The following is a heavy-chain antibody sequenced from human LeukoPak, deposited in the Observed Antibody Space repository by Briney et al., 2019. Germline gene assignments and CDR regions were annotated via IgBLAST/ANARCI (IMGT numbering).Heavy chain of an antibody. CDR1: GFTFSSYS. CDR2: ISSSSSYI. Sequence: GGSLRLSCAASGFTFSSYSMNWVRQAPGKGLEWVSSISSSSSYIYYADSVKGRFTISRDNAKNSLYLQMNSLRAEDTAVYYCARESGKGTVTTFEVIDYWGQGTLVTVSS. J-gene: IGHJ4*02. CDR3: ARESGKGTVTTFEVIDY. V-gene: IGHV3-21*01. D-gene: IGHD4-17*01.